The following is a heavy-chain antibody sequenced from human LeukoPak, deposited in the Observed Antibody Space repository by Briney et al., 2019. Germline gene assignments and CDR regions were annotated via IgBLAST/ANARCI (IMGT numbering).Heavy chain of an antibody. CDR2: IYYSGST. D-gene: IGHD2-2*01. CDR3: ARVVPAATLDY. Sequence: SETLSLTCTVSGGSISSGDYYWSWIRQPPGKGLEWIGYIYYSGSTYYNPSLKSRVTISVDTSKNQFSLKLSSVTAAHTAVYYCARVVPAATLDYWGQGTLVTVSS. V-gene: IGHV4-30-4*08. J-gene: IGHJ4*02. CDR1: GGSISSGDYY.